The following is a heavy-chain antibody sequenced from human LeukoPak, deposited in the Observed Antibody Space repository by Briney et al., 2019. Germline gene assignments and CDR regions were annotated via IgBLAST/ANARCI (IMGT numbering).Heavy chain of an antibody. CDR2: IRYDGNKE. CDR3: ARDGDTSGYYSHFDL. D-gene: IGHD3-10*01. CDR1: VFTFSYYC. J-gene: IGHJ2*01. V-gene: IGHV3-33*01. Sequence: GGSLRLSCAASVFTFSYYCMHWVRQAPGKDLEWVAGIRYDGNKEHYADSVKGRFTISRDNSKNTLYLQMNSLRAEDTSLYSCARDGDTSGYYSHFDLWGRGTLVIVSS.